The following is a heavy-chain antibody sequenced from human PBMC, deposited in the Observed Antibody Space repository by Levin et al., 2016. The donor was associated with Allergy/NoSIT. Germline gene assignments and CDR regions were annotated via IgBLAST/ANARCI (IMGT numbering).Heavy chain of an antibody. CDR3: AREPKRPYGTDV. V-gene: IGHV4-61*01. Sequence: SETLSLTCTVSGGSVSSGSYYWSWIRQPPGKGLEWIGYIYYSGRTKYNPSLKSRVTISVHTSKNQFSLKLTSVTAADTAVYYCAREPKRPYGTDVWGQGTTVTVSS. J-gene: IGHJ6*02. CDR1: GGSVSSGSYY. CDR2: IYYSGRT.